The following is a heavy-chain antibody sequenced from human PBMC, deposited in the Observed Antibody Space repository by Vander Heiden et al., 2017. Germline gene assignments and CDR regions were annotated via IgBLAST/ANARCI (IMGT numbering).Heavy chain of an antibody. CDR2: ISYDGTYK. V-gene: IGHV3-30*18. Sequence: QVQLVESGGGVVQPGRSLRLSCSASGFTLSNYAMHWVRQAPGKGLEWVAVISYDGTYKYYTDSVNGRFTISRDNSKNTLYLQMNSLRAEDTAVYYCAKGDCNSTSCYSYYYYGMDVWGQGTTVTVSS. CDR1: GFTLSNYA. CDR3: AKGDCNSTSCYSYYYYGMDV. J-gene: IGHJ6*02. D-gene: IGHD2-2*01.